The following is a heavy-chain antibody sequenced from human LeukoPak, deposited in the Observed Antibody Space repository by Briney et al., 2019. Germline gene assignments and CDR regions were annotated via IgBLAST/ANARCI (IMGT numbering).Heavy chain of an antibody. V-gene: IGHV3-23*01. J-gene: IGHJ4*02. CDR2: ISGSGGST. CDR3: AKSSFCSGGSCYRFDY. Sequence: GGSLRLSCAASGFTFSSYVMSWVRQAPGKGLEWVSVISGSGGSTYYADSVKGRFTISRDNSKNTLYLRMNSPRAEDTAVYYCAKSSFCSGGSCYRFDYWGQGTLVTVSS. D-gene: IGHD2-15*01. CDR1: GFTFSSYV.